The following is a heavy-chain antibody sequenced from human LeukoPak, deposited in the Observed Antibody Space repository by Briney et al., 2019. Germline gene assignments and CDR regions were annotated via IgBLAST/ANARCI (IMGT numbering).Heavy chain of an antibody. CDR1: GYTFTGYY. V-gene: IGHV1-2*02. D-gene: IGHD3-9*01. CDR2: INSDSGFT. J-gene: IGHJ5*02. CDR3: ARNFDMKGFDP. Sequence: ASVKVSCKASGYTFTGYYMNWVRQAPGQGREWMGWINSDSGFTKYAQKFQGRVTMTRDTSITTVYMDLTRLTSDDTAVYFCARNFDMKGFDPWGQGTLVTVSS.